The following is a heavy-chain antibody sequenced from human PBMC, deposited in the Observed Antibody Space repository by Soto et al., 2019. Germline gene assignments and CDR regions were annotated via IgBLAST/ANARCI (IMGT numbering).Heavy chain of an antibody. Sequence: GGSLRLSCAASGFTFSSYAMHWVRQAPGKGLEWVAVISYDGSNKYYADSVKGRFTISRDNSKNTVYLQMNSLRAEDTAVYYCARDRLPQYHFYGMDVWGQGTTVTVSS. CDR3: ARDRLPQYHFYGMDV. CDR1: GFTFSSYA. CDR2: ISYDGSNK. J-gene: IGHJ6*02. V-gene: IGHV3-30-3*01. D-gene: IGHD5-12*01.